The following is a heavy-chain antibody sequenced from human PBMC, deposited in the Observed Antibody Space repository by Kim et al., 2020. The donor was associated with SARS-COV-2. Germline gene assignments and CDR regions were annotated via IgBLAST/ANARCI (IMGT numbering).Heavy chain of an antibody. V-gene: IGHV3-11*03. CDR2: ISSSSSHT. CDR3: AGLRRHYYDSSGYPDY. Sequence: GGSLRLSCAASGFTFSDYYMSWIRQAPGQGLERVSYISSSSSHTNYADSVKGRFTISRDNAKNSLYLQMNGLRAEDTAVYYGAGLRRHYYDSSGYPDYWGQGTRVTVSS. CDR1: GFTFSDYY. D-gene: IGHD3-22*01. J-gene: IGHJ4*02.